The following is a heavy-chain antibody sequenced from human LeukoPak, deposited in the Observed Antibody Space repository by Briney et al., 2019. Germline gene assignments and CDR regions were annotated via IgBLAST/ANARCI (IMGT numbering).Heavy chain of an antibody. CDR2: ISGSGGST. Sequence: GGSLRLSCAASGFTFSSYAMSWVRQAPGKGLEWVSAISGSGGSTYYADSVKGRFTISRDNSKNTLYLQMNSLRAEDMAVYYCATAGQWLYRFDYWGQGTLVTVSS. CDR1: GFTFSSYA. J-gene: IGHJ4*02. CDR3: ATAGQWLYRFDY. V-gene: IGHV3-23*01. D-gene: IGHD6-19*01.